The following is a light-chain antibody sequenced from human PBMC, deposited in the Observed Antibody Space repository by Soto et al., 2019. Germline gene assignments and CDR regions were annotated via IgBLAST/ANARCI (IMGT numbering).Light chain of an antibody. V-gene: IGLV1-44*01. Sequence: QPVLTQPPSASGTPGQRVTISCSGSSSNIGSITVNWYQQLPGTAPKLLIYSNDQRPSGVPDRFSGSKSGTSASLAISGLQSEDEADYYCAAWDDSLNGVVIGGGTKL. CDR2: SND. CDR1: SSNIGSIT. CDR3: AAWDDSLNGVV. J-gene: IGLJ2*01.